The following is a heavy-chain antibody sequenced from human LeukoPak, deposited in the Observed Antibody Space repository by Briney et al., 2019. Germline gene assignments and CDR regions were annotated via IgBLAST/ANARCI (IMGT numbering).Heavy chain of an antibody. V-gene: IGHV3-66*01. CDR2: LYSGGST. CDR3: AKGGGWLYYFDY. Sequence: PGGSLRLSCAASGFTVSSNYMSWVRQAPGKGLEWVSLLYSGGSTNYADSVKGRFTISRDNSKNTLYLQMNSLRAEDTAVYYCAKGGGWLYYFDYWGQGTLVTVSS. CDR1: GFTVSSNY. D-gene: IGHD4-23*01. J-gene: IGHJ4*02.